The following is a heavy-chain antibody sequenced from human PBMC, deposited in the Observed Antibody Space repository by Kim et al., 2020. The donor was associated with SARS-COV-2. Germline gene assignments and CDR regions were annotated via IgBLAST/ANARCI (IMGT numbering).Heavy chain of an antibody. D-gene: IGHD3-3*01. J-gene: IGHJ4*02. Sequence: GGSLRLSCAASGFTFSNYAVTWLRQAPGKGPECVSIIGGGGNTHYAGSAMGRFTISRDSSRNTVFLQMNSLRADDTAVYYCARGGLTSGFDYWSQGTLVT. CDR2: IIGGGGNT. V-gene: IGHV3-23*01. CDR1: GFTFSNYA. CDR3: ARGGLTSGFDY.